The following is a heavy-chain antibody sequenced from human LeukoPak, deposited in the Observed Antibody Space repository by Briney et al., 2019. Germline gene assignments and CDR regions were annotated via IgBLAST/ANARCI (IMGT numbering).Heavy chain of an antibody. Sequence: SETLSLTCTVSGGSISSGGSYWSWIRQHPGKGLEWIGYIYYSGSTYYNPSLKSRVTISVDTSKNQFSLKLSSVTAADTAVYYCARGRGKLGSSFDYWGQGTLVTVSS. CDR2: IYYSGST. CDR1: GGSISSGGSY. D-gene: IGHD7-27*01. J-gene: IGHJ4*02. CDR3: ARGRGKLGSSFDY. V-gene: IGHV4-31*03.